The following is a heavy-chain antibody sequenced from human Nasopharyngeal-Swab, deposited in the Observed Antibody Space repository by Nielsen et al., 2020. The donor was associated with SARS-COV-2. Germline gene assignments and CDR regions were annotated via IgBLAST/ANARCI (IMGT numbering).Heavy chain of an antibody. CDR2: VYHSGST. CDR3: ARDSTPVYYYYMDV. Sequence: GSLRLSCTVSGGSISTYYWSWIRQPPGKGLEWIGYVYHSGSTDYNPSLKSRVTISVDTSKNQFSLKLSSVTAADTAVYYCARDSTPVYYYYMDVWGKGTTVTVSS. D-gene: IGHD2-15*01. J-gene: IGHJ6*03. V-gene: IGHV4-59*01. CDR1: GGSISTYY.